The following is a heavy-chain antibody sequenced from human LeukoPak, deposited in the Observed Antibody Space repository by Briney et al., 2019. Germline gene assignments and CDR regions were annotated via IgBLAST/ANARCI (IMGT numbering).Heavy chain of an antibody. Sequence: SETLSLTCTVSGGSISSGSYYWSWIRQPAGKGLEWIGRIYTSGSTNYNPSLKSRVTISVDTSKNQFSLKESSVTAADTAVYCARAGISPPHYFFDYWGQGTLVTVSS. CDR2: IYTSGST. CDR1: GGSISSGSYY. D-gene: IGHD2/OR15-2a*01. J-gene: IGHJ4*01. V-gene: IGHV4-61*02. CDR3: ARAGISPPHYFFDY.